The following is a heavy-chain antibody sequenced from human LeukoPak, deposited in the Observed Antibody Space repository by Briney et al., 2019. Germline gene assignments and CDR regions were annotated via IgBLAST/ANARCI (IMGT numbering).Heavy chain of an antibody. CDR1: GFTFTSYW. Sequence: GGSLRLSCTASGFTFTSYWMSWVRQAPGKGLEWVANIKPDGSEKYSVDSVKGRFTISRDNAKNSLYLQMSSLRAEDTAVYYCVRGTRTFRYWGQGTLVTVSS. V-gene: IGHV3-7*01. CDR3: VRGTRTFRY. J-gene: IGHJ4*02. CDR2: IKPDGSEK. D-gene: IGHD3-3*02.